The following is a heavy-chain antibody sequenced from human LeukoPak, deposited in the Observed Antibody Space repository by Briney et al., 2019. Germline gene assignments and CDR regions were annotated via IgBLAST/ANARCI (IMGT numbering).Heavy chain of an antibody. V-gene: IGHV1-8*01. J-gene: IGHJ6*03. D-gene: IGHD5-12*01. CDR2: MNPNSGNT. CDR3: ARGVATIIGYYYYYMDV. CDR1: GYTFTSYD. Sequence: GASVKVSCKASGYTFTSYDINWVRQATGQGLEWMGWMNPNSGNTGYAQKFQGRVTMIRNTSISTAYMELSSLRSEDTAVYYCARGVATIIGYYYYYMDVWGKGTTVTISS.